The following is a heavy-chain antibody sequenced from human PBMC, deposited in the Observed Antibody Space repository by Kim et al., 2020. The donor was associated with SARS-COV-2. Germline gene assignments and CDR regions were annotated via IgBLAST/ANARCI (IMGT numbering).Heavy chain of an antibody. D-gene: IGHD2-21*02. Sequence: ASVKVSCKASGYTFTSYAMNWVRQAPGQGLEWMGWINTNTGNPTYAQGFTGRFVFSLDTSVSTAYLQISSLKAEDTAVYYCARDREDLCGDCQTYYYYYYAMDVWGQGTTVTVSS. J-gene: IGHJ6*02. V-gene: IGHV7-4-1*02. CDR2: INTNTGNP. CDR1: GYTFTSYA. CDR3: ARDREDLCGDCQTYYYYYYAMDV.